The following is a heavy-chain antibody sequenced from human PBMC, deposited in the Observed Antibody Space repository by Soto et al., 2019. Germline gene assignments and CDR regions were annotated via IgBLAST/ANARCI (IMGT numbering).Heavy chain of an antibody. D-gene: IGHD3-16*02. CDR1: GYAFTSYD. Sequence: GASVKVSCKASGYAFTSYDINWVRQATGQGLEWMGWMNPNSGNTGYAQKFQGRVTMTRNTSISTAYMELSSLRSEDTAVYYCARFGDLYDYVWGSYRPRSYYYYGMDVWGQGTTVTVSS. V-gene: IGHV1-8*01. CDR2: MNPNSGNT. J-gene: IGHJ6*02. CDR3: ARFGDLYDYVWGSYRPRSYYYYGMDV.